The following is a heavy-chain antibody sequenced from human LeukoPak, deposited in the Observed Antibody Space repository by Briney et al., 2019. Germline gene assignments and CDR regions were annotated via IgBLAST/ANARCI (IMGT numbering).Heavy chain of an antibody. CDR2: IYYSGST. CDR1: GGSISSSSYY. D-gene: IGHD3-3*01. V-gene: IGHV4-39*01. Sequence: NPSETLSLTCTVSGGSISSSSYYWGWIRQPPGKGLEWIGSIYYSGSTYYNPSLKSRVTISVDTSKNQFSLKLSSVTAADTAVYYCARLSHGSGYYRGYYYYYMDVWGKGTTVTVSS. CDR3: ARLSHGSGYYRGYYYYYMDV. J-gene: IGHJ6*03.